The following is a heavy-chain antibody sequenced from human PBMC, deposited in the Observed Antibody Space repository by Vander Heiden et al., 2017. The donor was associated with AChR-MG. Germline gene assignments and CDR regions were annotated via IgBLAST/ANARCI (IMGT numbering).Heavy chain of an antibody. CDR3: ARASRGIVVGPPTAPFDY. J-gene: IGHJ4*02. D-gene: IGHD3-22*01. Sequence: QVQLQQWGAGLLKPSETLSLTCAVYGGSFSGYYWSWIRQPPGKGLEWIGEINHSGSTNYNPSLKRRVTISVDTSKNQFSLKLSSVTAAETAVYYCARASRGIVVGPPTAPFDYWGQGTLVTVSS. CDR2: INHSGST. CDR1: GGSFSGYY. V-gene: IGHV4-34*01.